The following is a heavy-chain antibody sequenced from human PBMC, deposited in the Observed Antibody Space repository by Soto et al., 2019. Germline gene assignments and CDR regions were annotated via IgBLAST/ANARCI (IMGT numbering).Heavy chain of an antibody. J-gene: IGHJ4*02. CDR1: GGSVSSGSYY. CDR3: ARLEGGTTWYYFDY. CDR2: IYYSGST. V-gene: IGHV4-61*01. D-gene: IGHD1-1*01. Sequence: SETLCLTCTVSGGSVSSGSYYWSWIRQPPGKGLEWIGYIYYSGSTNYNPSLKSRVTTSVDTSKNQFSLKLSSVTAADTAVYYCARLEGGTTWYYFDYWGQGTLVTVSS.